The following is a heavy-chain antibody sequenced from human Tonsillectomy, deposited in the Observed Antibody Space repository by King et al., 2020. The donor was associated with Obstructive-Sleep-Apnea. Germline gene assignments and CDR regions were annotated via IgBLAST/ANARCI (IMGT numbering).Heavy chain of an antibody. CDR1: GFTFRSHS. Sequence: VQLVESGGGLVQPGGSLRLSCAASGFTFRSHSMNWVRQAPGKGLEWVSYISSSSSTIYYADSVKGRFTISRDNAKNSLYLQMNSLRAEDTAVYYYPRARDYYGSGSPDYWGQGTLVTVSS. CDR2: ISSSSSTI. V-gene: IGHV3-48*04. CDR3: PRARDYYGSGSPDY. J-gene: IGHJ4*02. D-gene: IGHD3-10*01.